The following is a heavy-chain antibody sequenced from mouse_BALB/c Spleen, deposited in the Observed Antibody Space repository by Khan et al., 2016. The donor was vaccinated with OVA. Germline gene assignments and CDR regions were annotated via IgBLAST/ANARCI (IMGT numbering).Heavy chain of an antibody. J-gene: IGHJ4*01. CDR3: ARQPYYHYYIMDY. D-gene: IGHD2-10*01. CDR2: IWSDGST. Sequence: QVQLKQSGPGLVAPSQSLSIICTISGVSLTNYGVHWVRQPPGKGLEWLVVIWSDGSTTYNSALKSRLSISNDNSKSQVFLKMNSLQTDDTAMYYCARQPYYHYYIMDYWGQGTSVTVSS. V-gene: IGHV2-6-1*01. CDR1: GVSLTNYG.